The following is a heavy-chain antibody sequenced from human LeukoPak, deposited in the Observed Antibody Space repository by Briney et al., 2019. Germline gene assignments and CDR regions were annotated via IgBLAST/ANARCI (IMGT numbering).Heavy chain of an antibody. V-gene: IGHV4-61*02. CDR1: GDSITSGNYY. CDR3: ARQYYYNRAIYSKLDY. D-gene: IGHD3-22*01. Sequence: PSETLSLTCSVSGDSITSGNYYWTWIRQPAGKGLEWIGLIYTSGSTKYNPSLKSRVTISVDTSKNRFSLKLSSVTAADTAVYYCARQYYYNRAIYSKLDYWGQGILVTVSS. J-gene: IGHJ4*02. CDR2: IYTSGST.